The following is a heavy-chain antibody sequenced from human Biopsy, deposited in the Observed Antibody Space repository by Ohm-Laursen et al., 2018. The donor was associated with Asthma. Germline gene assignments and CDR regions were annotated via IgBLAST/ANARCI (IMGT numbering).Heavy chain of an antibody. D-gene: IGHD4-17*01. CDR2: ISGYNGHT. CDR3: ARGGADDYGFVC. Sequence: ASVKVSCKTSGFLFTRFGISWVRQAPGQGLEWMGWISGYNGHTAYVERLQGRVTMTRDTSTSTAYMELRSLKSDDTALYYCARGGADDYGFVCWGQGTLVTVSS. J-gene: IGHJ5*01. CDR1: GFLFTRFG. V-gene: IGHV1-18*01.